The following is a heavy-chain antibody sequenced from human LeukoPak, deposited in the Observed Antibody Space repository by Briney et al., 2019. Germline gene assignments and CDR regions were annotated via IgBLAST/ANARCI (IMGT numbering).Heavy chain of an antibody. D-gene: IGHD5-12*01. V-gene: IGHV3-21*01. CDR2: ISATTKYI. Sequence: PGGSLRLSCAASGFSFNTYSMCWVRQAPGKGLEWVSYISATTKYISYADSVKGRFTISRDNARNSLHLQMNSLRVDDTAVYYCARLHGGYELFYFYPWGRGALVTVSS. J-gene: IGHJ5*02. CDR3: ARLHGGYELFYFYP. CDR1: GFSFNTYS.